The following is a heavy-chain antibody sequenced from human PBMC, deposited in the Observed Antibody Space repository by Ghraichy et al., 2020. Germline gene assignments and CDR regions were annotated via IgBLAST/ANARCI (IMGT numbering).Heavy chain of an antibody. Sequence: LSLTCTVSGGSIRSGGYYWNWIRQHPGKGLEWIGYIYYSGSTFYNPSLKSRVNILVDTSKNQFSLKLSSVTAADTAVYYCARDRGPYYYDSSGSCMDVWGQGTTVTVSS. J-gene: IGHJ6*02. V-gene: IGHV4-31*03. CDR3: ARDRGPYYYDSSGSCMDV. CDR2: IYYSGST. CDR1: GGSIRSGGYY. D-gene: IGHD3-22*01.